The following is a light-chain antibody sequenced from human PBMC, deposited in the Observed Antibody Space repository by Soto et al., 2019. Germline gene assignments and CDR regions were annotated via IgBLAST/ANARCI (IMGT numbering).Light chain of an antibody. J-gene: IGKJ4*01. CDR2: AAS. Sequence: DIQMTQSPSSLSASVGDRVTITCRASQAINNYVAWYQQKPGLCPQLLIYAASTLQSGVPSRFSGSGSGTDFTLTISSLQPEDVATYYCQKYDSVLLIFGGGTKVEVK. V-gene: IGKV1-27*01. CDR3: QKYDSVLLI. CDR1: QAINNY.